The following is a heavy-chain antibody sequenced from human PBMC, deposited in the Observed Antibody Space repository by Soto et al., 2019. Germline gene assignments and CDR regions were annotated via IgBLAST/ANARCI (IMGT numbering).Heavy chain of an antibody. D-gene: IGHD3-10*01. CDR3: ARDTSLLWFGELTNYYYYGMDV. J-gene: IGHJ6*02. CDR1: GGTFSSYA. Sequence: QVQLVQSGAEVKKPGSSVKVSCKASGGTFSSYAISWVRQAPGQGLEWMGGIIPIFGTANYAQKFQGRVTITADESTSTAYMALSSLRSEDTAVYYCARDTSLLWFGELTNYYYYGMDVWGQGTTVTVSS. CDR2: IIPIFGTA. V-gene: IGHV1-69*01.